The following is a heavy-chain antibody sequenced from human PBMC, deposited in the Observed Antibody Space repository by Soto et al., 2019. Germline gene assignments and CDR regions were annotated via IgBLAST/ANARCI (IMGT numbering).Heavy chain of an antibody. CDR1: GFTFSSYG. CDR3: AGGVDGYNSGLAGY. CDR2: IWYDGSNK. J-gene: IGHJ4*02. V-gene: IGHV3-33*01. D-gene: IGHD1-1*01. Sequence: QVQLVESGGGVVQPGRSLRLSCAASGFTFSSYGMHWVRQAPGKGLEWVAVIWYDGSNKYYADSVKGRFTISRDNSKNTLYLQMNSLSAEDTAVYYCAGGVDGYNSGLAGYWCQGTLVTVSS.